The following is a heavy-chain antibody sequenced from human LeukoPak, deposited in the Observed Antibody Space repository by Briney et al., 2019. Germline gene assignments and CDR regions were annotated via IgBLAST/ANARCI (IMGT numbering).Heavy chain of an antibody. CDR3: ARDLGLGLPGDAFDI. CDR1: GFTFSSYS. Sequence: GGSLRLSCAASGFTFSSYSMNWVRQAPGKGLEWVSSISSSSSYIYYADSVKGRFTISRDNAKNSLYLQMNSLRAEDTAVYYCARDLGLGLPGDAFDIWGQGTMVTVSS. CDR2: ISSSSSYI. J-gene: IGHJ3*02. V-gene: IGHV3-21*01. D-gene: IGHD5/OR15-5a*01.